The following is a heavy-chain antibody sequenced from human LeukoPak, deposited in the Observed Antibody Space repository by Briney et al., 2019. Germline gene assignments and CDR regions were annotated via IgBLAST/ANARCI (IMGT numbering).Heavy chain of an antibody. CDR3: ARPSYYYDSSGYYSLYWYFDL. V-gene: IGHV4-39*01. J-gene: IGHJ2*01. CDR2: IYYSGST. Sequence: PSETLSLTGTVPGGSISSSSYYWGWIRQPPGKGLEWIGRIYYSGSTYYNPSPKSRVTISVDTSKNQFSLKLSSVTAADTAVYYCARPSYYYDSSGYYSLYWYFDLWGRGTLVTVSS. CDR1: GGSISSSSYY. D-gene: IGHD3-22*01.